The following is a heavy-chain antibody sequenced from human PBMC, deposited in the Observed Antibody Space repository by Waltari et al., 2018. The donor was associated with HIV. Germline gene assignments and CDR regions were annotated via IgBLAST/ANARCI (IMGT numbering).Heavy chain of an antibody. CDR3: ARFYPDTIFGANWFDP. CDR2: VYYSGST. CDR1: GGSGNNESYY. V-gene: IGHV4-61*01. J-gene: IGHJ5*02. Sequence: QVQLQESGPGLVKPSETLSLTCTVSGGSGNNESYYWSWIRQPPGKGLEWIGYVYYSGSTKYNPSLESRVAISIDTSKNQFSLKMSSVTAADTAVFYCARFYPDTIFGANWFDPWGQGTLVTVSS. D-gene: IGHD3-3*01.